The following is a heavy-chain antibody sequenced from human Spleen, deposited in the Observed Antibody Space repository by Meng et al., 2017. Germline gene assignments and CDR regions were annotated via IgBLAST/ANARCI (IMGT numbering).Heavy chain of an antibody. CDR1: GFSLSGSA. D-gene: IGHD7-27*01. V-gene: IGHV3-73*01. Sequence: GGSLRLSCAASGFSLSGSAMHWVRQASGKGLEWVGRIRSKANSDATAYAESVKGRFTISRDDSTNTAHLQMNSLKTEDTAVYYCTRNWGTDYWGQGTLVTVSS. CDR2: IRSKANSDAT. CDR3: TRNWGTDY. J-gene: IGHJ4*02.